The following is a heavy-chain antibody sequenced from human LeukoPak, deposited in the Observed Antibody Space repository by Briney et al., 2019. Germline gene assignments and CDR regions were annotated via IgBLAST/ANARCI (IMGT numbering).Heavy chain of an antibody. CDR3: ARGASFYYGSGSYYNPRNSWYFDY. CDR1: GFTFDDYA. Sequence: GRSLRLSCVASGFTFDDYAIHWVRQAPGKGLEWVSGISWNSGSIGYADSVKGRFTISRDNAKNSLYLQMNSLRAEDTAVYYCARGASFYYGSGSYYNPRNSWYFDYWGQGTLVTVSS. J-gene: IGHJ4*02. D-gene: IGHD3-10*01. V-gene: IGHV3-9*01. CDR2: ISWNSGSI.